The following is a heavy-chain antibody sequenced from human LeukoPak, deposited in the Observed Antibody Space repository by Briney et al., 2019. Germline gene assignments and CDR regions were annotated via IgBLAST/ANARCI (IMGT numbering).Heavy chain of an antibody. V-gene: IGHV3-48*04. CDR3: ARDPRDSSSWYYFDY. CDR1: GFTFSSYS. CDR2: ISSSSSTI. J-gene: IGHJ4*02. Sequence: GSLRLSCAASGFTFSSYSMNWVRQAPGKGLEWVSYISSSSSTIYYADSVKGRFTISRDNAKNSLYLQMNSLRAEDTAVYYCARDPRDSSSWYYFDYWGQGTLVTVSS. D-gene: IGHD6-13*01.